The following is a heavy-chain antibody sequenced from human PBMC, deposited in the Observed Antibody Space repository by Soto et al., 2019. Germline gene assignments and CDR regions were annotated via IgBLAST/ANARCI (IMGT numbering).Heavy chain of an antibody. CDR2: SYYSGST. J-gene: IGHJ5*02. CDR1: GGSISRYY. V-gene: IGHV4-59*01. CDR3: ARASSLCWFDP. Sequence: PLEILSFTCTVSGGSISRYYWIWIRQPPGKGLEWIGYSYYSGSTNYNPSLKSRVTISVDTSKKQFSLKLSSVTAADTAVYYCARASSLCWFDPWGQGTLVTVS. D-gene: IGHD6-13*01.